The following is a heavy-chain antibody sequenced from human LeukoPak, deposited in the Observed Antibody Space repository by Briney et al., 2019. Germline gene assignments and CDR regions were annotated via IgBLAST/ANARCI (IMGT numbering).Heavy chain of an antibody. CDR1: GYTFTRYY. V-gene: IGHV1-2*02. Sequence: GPVKVSCKASGYTFTRYYLHWVRQAPGQGLEWMAWINPYSGATNCAQNFQGRVTLTSDTSISTTYIELTSLRSDDTAVYFCARVAHPTDFVVVPAARSDLGKFDYWGQGALVTVS. CDR2: INPYSGAT. D-gene: IGHD2-2*01. J-gene: IGHJ4*02. CDR3: ARVAHPTDFVVVPAARSDLGKFDY.